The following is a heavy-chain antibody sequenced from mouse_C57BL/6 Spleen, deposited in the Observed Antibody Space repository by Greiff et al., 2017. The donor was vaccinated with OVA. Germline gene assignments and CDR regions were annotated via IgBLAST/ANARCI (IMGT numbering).Heavy chain of an antibody. V-gene: IGHV1-54*01. CDR3: TRWSTTVVPFDG. CDR2: LNPGSGGT. CDR1: GYAFTNYL. J-gene: IGHJ2*01. Sequence: QVQLQQSGAELVRPGTSVKVSCKASGYAFTNYLIEWVKQRPGPGLEWIGELNPGSGGTNYNEKFKGKATLTADKSSSTAYMQLSRLTSEDSAVYFWTRWSTTVVPFDGWGKGTTLTVAS. D-gene: IGHD1-1*01.